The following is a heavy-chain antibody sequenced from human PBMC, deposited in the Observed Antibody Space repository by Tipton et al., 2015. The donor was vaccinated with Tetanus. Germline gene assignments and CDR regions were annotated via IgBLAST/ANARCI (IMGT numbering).Heavy chain of an antibody. CDR3: AREADCSGGSCFSGDFDT. D-gene: IGHD2-15*01. Sequence: SLRLSCAASGFIFSSYGIHWVRQAPGKGLEWLAVSWYDGTDTYYADSVKGRFTISRDNSKNTLYLQMNSLRAEDTALYSCAREADCSGGSCFSGDFDTWGQGTQVTVSS. J-gene: IGHJ4*02. V-gene: IGHV3-33*01. CDR1: GFIFSSYG. CDR2: SWYDGTDT.